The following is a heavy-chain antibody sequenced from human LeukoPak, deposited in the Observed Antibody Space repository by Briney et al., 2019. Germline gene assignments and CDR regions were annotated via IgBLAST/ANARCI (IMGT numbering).Heavy chain of an antibody. Sequence: SETLSLTCAVYGGSFSGYYWSWIRQPPGKGLEWIGEINHSGSTNYNPSLKSRVTISVDTSKNQFSLKLSSVTAADTAVYYCARGVLVPAVNYYMDVWGKGTTVTVAS. CDR2: INHSGST. CDR3: ARGVLVPAVNYYMDV. J-gene: IGHJ6*03. CDR1: GGSFSGYY. V-gene: IGHV4-34*01. D-gene: IGHD2-2*01.